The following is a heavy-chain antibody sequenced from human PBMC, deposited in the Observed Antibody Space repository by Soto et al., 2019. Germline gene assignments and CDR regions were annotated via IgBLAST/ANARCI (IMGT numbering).Heavy chain of an antibody. Sequence: GASVKVSCKASGYTFTSYDINWVRQATGQGLEWMGWMNPNSGNTGYAQKFQGRVTMTRNTSISTAYMELSSLRSEDTAVYYCARANKYTLADRGVIRARPYYYSGMNVGGQGTKVTV. CDR1: GYTFTSYD. CDR3: ARANKYTLADRGVIRARPYYYSGMNV. V-gene: IGHV1-8*01. CDR2: MNPNSGNT. D-gene: IGHD3-10*01. J-gene: IGHJ6*02.